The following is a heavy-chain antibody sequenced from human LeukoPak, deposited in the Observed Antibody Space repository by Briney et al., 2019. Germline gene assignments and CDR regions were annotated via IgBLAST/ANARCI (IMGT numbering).Heavy chain of an antibody. CDR1: GFTFSSYA. D-gene: IGHD5-18*01. CDR3: AKDVTFGY. Sequence: PGRSLRLSCAASGFTFSSYAMHWVRQAPGKGLEWVAVISYDGSNKYYADSVKGRFTISRDNSKNTLYLQMNSLRAEDTAVYYCAKDVTFGYWGQGTLVTVSS. V-gene: IGHV3-30*04. J-gene: IGHJ4*02. CDR2: ISYDGSNK.